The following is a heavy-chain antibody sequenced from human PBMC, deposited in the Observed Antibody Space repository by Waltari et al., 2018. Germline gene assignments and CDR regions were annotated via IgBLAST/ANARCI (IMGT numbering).Heavy chain of an antibody. CDR3: ARAVGGSYYYYYYYYMDV. J-gene: IGHJ6*03. Sequence: QVQLQQWGAGLLKPSETLSLTCAVYGGSFSGYYWSWIRQPPGKGLEWIGEINHSGSTNYNPSLKSRVPISVDTSKNQFSLKLSSVTAADTAVYYCARAVGGSYYYYYYYYMDVWGKGTTVTISS. D-gene: IGHD1-26*01. CDR2: INHSGST. V-gene: IGHV4-34*01. CDR1: GGSFSGYY.